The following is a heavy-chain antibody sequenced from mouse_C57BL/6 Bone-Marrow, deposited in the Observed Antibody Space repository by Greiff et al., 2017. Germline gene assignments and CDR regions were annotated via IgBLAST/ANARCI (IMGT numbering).Heavy chain of an antibody. J-gene: IGHJ4*01. Sequence: QVQLQPSWAELVRPGTSVTLSCKASGYTFTSYWMHWVQQRPGQGLEWIGVIYPSASHTNYNQQFKGKATLTVDTSSSTAYMPLSSLTSDDSAVYYCTNNLYAMDYWGQGTSVTVSS. D-gene: IGHD1-3*01. CDR2: IYPSASHT. CDR1: GYTFTSYW. CDR3: TNNLYAMDY. V-gene: IGHV1-59*01.